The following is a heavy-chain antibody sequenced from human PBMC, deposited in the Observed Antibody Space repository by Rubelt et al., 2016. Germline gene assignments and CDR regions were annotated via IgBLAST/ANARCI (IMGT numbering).Heavy chain of an antibody. V-gene: IGHV5-10-1*01. CDR3: ARHAGDGGNSEDWFDP. CDR1: GYSFTSYW. Sequence: EVQLVQSGAEVKKPGESLRISCKGSGYSFTSYWISWVRQMPGKGLEWMGRIEPSDSYTNYSPSFQGHVTISADKSISPAYRQGSSLKASDTAMYYCARHAGDGGNSEDWFDPWGQGTLVTVSS. J-gene: IGHJ5*02. D-gene: IGHD4-23*01. CDR2: IEPSDSYT.